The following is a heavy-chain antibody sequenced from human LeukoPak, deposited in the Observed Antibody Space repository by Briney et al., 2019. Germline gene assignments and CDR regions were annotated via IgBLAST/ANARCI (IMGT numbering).Heavy chain of an antibody. V-gene: IGHV5-51*01. J-gene: IGHJ5*02. CDR2: IYPGDSDT. CDR3: ARRLNYGDYIGGNWFDP. Sequence: GESLQISCQGSGYSFTSYWIGWVRQMPGKGLEWMGIIYPGDSDTRYSPSFQGQVTISADKSISTAYLQWSSLKASDTAMYYCARRLNYGDYIGGNWFDPWGQGTLVTVSS. CDR1: GYSFTSYW. D-gene: IGHD4-17*01.